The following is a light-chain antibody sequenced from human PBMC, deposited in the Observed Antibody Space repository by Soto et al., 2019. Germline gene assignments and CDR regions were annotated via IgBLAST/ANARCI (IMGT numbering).Light chain of an antibody. CDR2: DAS. CDR1: QSISSW. CDR3: QQYNSYWT. J-gene: IGKJ1*01. Sequence: DIQMTQSPSTLSASVADRVTITCRASQSISSWLAWYQQKPGKAPKLLIYDASSLESGVPSRFSGSGSGTEFTLTISSLQPDDFATYDCQQYNSYWTFGQGTKVEIK. V-gene: IGKV1-5*01.